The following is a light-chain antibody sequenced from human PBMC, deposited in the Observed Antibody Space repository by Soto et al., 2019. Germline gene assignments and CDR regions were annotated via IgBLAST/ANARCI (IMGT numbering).Light chain of an antibody. CDR2: DVT. J-gene: IGLJ2*01. CDR3: SSYAGNQKVL. Sequence: QSVLTQPPSASGSPGQSVTISCTGTSSDVGAYNFVSWYQQHPGTVPKLMLHDVTKRPSGVPDRFSGSKSGNTASLTVSGLQAEDEAEYFCSSYAGNQKVLFGGGTKLTVL. V-gene: IGLV2-8*01. CDR1: SSDVGAYNF.